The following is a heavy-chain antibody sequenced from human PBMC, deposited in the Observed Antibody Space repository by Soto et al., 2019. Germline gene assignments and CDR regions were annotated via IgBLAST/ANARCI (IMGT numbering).Heavy chain of an antibody. CDR1: GGSISGYY. Sequence: PSETLSLTCAVSGGSISGYYWSWIRQPPGKGLEWIGYTHYSGSTNYTPSLKSRVTISVDTSKTQVSLELNSVTAADTVVYYRARETSWSGFFEHWGQGVLGTVSS. D-gene: IGHD3-3*01. V-gene: IGHV4-59*01. CDR2: THYSGST. J-gene: IGHJ4*02. CDR3: ARETSWSGFFEH.